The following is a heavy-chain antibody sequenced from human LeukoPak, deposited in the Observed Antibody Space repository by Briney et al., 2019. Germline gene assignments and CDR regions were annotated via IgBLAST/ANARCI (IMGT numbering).Heavy chain of an antibody. J-gene: IGHJ4*02. Sequence: ASVKVSYKASGYTFTGYFMHWVRQAPGQGLEWMGWINPNSGDTNYAQKFQGRVTMTRDTPISTAYMELSRLRSDDTAVYYCARDERYDSSGYPFDYWGQGTLVTVSS. V-gene: IGHV1-2*02. CDR3: ARDERYDSSGYPFDY. CDR1: GYTFTGYF. CDR2: INPNSGDT. D-gene: IGHD3-22*01.